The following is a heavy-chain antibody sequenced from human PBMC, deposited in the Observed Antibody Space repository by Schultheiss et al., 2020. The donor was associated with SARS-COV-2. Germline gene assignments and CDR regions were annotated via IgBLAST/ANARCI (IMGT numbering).Heavy chain of an antibody. Sequence: GESLKISCAASGFTFSSYSMNWVRQAPGKGLEWVSSISSSSSYIYYADSVKGRFTISRDNAKNSLYLQMNSLRAEDTAVYYCARGIRATVVWDYWGQGTLVTVSS. CDR3: ARGIRATVVWDY. V-gene: IGHV3-21*01. D-gene: IGHD4-23*01. CDR2: ISSSSSYI. J-gene: IGHJ4*02. CDR1: GFTFSSYS.